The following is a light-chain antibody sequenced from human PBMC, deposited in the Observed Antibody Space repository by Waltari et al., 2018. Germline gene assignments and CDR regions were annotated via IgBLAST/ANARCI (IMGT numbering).Light chain of an antibody. CDR1: SSDVGGYSL. J-gene: IGLJ1*01. CDR3: CSYAGSTTSSVV. CDR2: AVT. V-gene: IGLV2-23*02. Sequence: QSALTQPASVSGSPGQSIPIPCTGSSSDVGGYSLVSWYQQHPGKAPKLMIYAVTKRPSGVSHRFSGSKSGNTASLTISGLQTEDEADYYCCSYAGSTTSSVVFGTGTKVIVL.